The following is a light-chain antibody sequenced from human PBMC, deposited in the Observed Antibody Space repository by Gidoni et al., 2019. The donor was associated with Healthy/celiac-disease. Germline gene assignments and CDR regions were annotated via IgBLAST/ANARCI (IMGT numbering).Light chain of an antibody. CDR1: QSVSSN. Sequence: ELVMTQSPATLSVSPGERATLSCRASQSVSSNLAWYQQKPGQAPRLLIYGASTRATGSPARFSGSGSGTEFTLTISSLQSEDFAVYYCQQYNNWPLTFXQXTKVEIK. J-gene: IGKJ1*01. V-gene: IGKV3-15*01. CDR2: GAS. CDR3: QQYNNWPLT.